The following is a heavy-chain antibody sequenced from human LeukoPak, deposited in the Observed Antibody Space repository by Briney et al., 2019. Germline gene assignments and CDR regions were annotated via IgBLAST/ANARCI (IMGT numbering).Heavy chain of an antibody. CDR3: ARVVSSGWHLFDY. CDR1: GFTFSSYS. CDR2: ISSSSSTI. Sequence: GGSLRLSCAASGFTFSSYSMNWVRQAPGKGLEWVSYISSSSSTIYYADSVKGRFTISRDNARNSLYLQMNSLRAEDTAVYYCARVVSSGWHLFDYWGQGTLVTVSS. J-gene: IGHJ4*02. D-gene: IGHD6-19*01. V-gene: IGHV3-48*04.